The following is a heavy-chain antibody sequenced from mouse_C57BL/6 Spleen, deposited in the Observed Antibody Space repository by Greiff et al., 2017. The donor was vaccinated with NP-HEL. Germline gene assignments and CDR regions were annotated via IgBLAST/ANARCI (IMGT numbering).Heavy chain of an antibody. D-gene: IGHD4-1*01. Sequence: VQLQQSGAELVKPGASVKISCKASGYAFSSYWMNWVKQRPGQGLEWIGQIYPGDGDTNYNGKFKGKATLTADKSSSTAYMQLSSLTSEDSAVYGCARFYNWDGPKLPYCYAMDYWGQGTTVTVSS. V-gene: IGHV1-80*01. CDR3: ARFYNWDGPKLPYCYAMDY. CDR2: IYPGDGDT. CDR1: GYAFSSYW. J-gene: IGHJ4*01.